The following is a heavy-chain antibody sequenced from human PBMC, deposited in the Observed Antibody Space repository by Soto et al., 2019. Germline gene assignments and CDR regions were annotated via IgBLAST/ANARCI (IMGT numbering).Heavy chain of an antibody. CDR3: VRGADCSGGSCYFGTFEY. D-gene: IGHD2-15*01. CDR1: GYTFTSYA. CDR2: INAGNGDT. Sequence: ASVKVSCKASGYTFTSYAMHWVRQAPGQRLEWMGWINAGNGDTKYSQQFQGRVTITRDTSASTAYMEMSSLRSEDTAVYYCVRGADCSGGSCYFGTFEYWGQGTLVTVSS. V-gene: IGHV1-3*01. J-gene: IGHJ4*02.